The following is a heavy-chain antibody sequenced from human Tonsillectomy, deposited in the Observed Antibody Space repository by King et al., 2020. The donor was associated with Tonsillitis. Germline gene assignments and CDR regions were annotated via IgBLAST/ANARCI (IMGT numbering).Heavy chain of an antibody. V-gene: IGHV1-46*01. CDR2: INPSGGST. CDR3: ARAPEWELPPWDY. J-gene: IGHJ4*02. CDR1: GYTFTSNY. D-gene: IGHD1-26*01. Sequence: VQLVESGAEVKKPGASVKVSCKASGYTFTSNYLHWVRQAPGQGLEWMGIINPSGGSTSYAQKFQGRVTMTRDTSTSTVYMELSSLRSEDTAVYYCARAPEWELPPWDYWGQGTLVTVSS.